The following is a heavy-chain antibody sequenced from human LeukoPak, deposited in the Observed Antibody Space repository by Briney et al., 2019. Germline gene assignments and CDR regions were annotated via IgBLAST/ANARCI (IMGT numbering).Heavy chain of an antibody. CDR1: GFPFSSYS. CDR3: ARLRSSSWFDY. V-gene: IGHV3-21*01. D-gene: IGHD6-13*01. Sequence: GGSLRLSCAASGFPFSSYSLNWVRQAPGKGLEWVSSINSDSNYIYYAASMKGRFTISRDNALNSLYLQMNSLRAEDTAVYYCARLRSSSWFDYWGQGTLVTVSS. CDR2: INSDSNYI. J-gene: IGHJ5*01.